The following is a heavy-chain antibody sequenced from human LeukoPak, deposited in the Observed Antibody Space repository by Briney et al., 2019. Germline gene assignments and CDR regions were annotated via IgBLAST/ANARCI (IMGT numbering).Heavy chain of an antibody. CDR2: IIPTFGTA. D-gene: IGHD6-19*01. CDR3: ARRIAVAEVYYYGMDV. V-gene: IGHV1-69*13. Sequence: SVKVSCKASGGTFSSYAISWVRQAPGQGLEWIGGIIPTFGTANYAQKFQGRVTITADESTSTAYMELSSLRSEDTAVYYCARRIAVAEVYYYGMDVWGQGTTVTVSS. J-gene: IGHJ6*02. CDR1: GGTFSSYA.